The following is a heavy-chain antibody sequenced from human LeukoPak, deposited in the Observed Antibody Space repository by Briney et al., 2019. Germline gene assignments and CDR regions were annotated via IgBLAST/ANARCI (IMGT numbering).Heavy chain of an antibody. CDR1: GGSISSGSYY. Sequence: PSETLSLTCTVSGGSISSGSYYWSWIRQPAGKGLEWIGRIYTRGSTNYNPSLKSRVTISVDTSKNQFSLKLRSVTAADTAVYYCARYFGRWDFDYWGQGTLVTVSS. D-gene: IGHD3-9*01. CDR2: IYTRGST. J-gene: IGHJ4*02. CDR3: ARYFGRWDFDY. V-gene: IGHV4-61*02.